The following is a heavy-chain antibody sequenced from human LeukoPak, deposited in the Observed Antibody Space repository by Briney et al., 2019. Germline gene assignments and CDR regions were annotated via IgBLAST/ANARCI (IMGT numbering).Heavy chain of an antibody. CDR1: GFNPSSHY. V-gene: IGHV3-53*01. CDR2: IYIGDVT. CDR3: AREAYSNGYLASPFDS. D-gene: IGHD5-18*01. J-gene: IGHJ5*01. Sequence: GGSLRLSCAASGFNPSSHYMHWVRQAPGKGLEWVSVIYIGDVTHYADSVKGRSTVSRDNAKNSLYLQMSSLEVEDTAIYYCAREAYSNGYLASPFDSWGQGTLVTVSS.